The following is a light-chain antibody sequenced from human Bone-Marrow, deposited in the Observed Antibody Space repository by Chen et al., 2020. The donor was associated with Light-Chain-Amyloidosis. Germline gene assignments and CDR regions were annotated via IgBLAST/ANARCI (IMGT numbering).Light chain of an antibody. Sequence: EIVLTQSPAPLSLAPGERATLSCRASQSIATYLAWFQQRPGQPPRVLMYDASTRATGIPARFSGSGSGTDFTLTVSSLEPEDFAVYYCQQRSSWPTFGQGTRVE. J-gene: IGKJ1*01. V-gene: IGKV3-11*01. CDR2: DAS. CDR3: QQRSSWPT. CDR1: QSIATY.